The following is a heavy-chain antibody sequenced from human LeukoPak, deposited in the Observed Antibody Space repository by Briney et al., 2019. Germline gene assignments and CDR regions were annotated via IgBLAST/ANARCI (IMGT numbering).Heavy chain of an antibody. Sequence: GGSLRLSCAASGFTFSSYAMHWVRQAPGKGLEWVAVISYDGSNKYYADSVKGRFTISRDNSKNTLYLQMNSLRAEDTAVYYCAGVEMATKAHAFDIWGQGTMVTVSS. J-gene: IGHJ3*02. CDR3: AGVEMATKAHAFDI. D-gene: IGHD5-24*01. CDR1: GFTFSSYA. CDR2: ISYDGSNK. V-gene: IGHV3-30*04.